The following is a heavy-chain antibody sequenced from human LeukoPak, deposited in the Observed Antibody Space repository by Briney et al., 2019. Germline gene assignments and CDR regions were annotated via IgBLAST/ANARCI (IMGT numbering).Heavy chain of an antibody. CDR1: GGTFSSYA. CDR2: IIPILGIA. V-gene: IGHV1-69*04. CDR3: ARDTYYYDSSGYYESPFDY. D-gene: IGHD3-22*01. J-gene: IGHJ4*02. Sequence: GASVKVSCKASGGTFSSYAISWVRQAPGQGLEWMGRIIPILGIANYAQKFQGRVTITADKSTSTAYMELSSLRSEDTAVYYCARDTYYYDSSGYYESPFDYWGQGTLVTVSS.